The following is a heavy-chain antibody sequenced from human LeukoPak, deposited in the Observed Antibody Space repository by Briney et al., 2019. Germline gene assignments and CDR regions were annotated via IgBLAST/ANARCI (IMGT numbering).Heavy chain of an antibody. V-gene: IGHV4-59*01. Sequence: PSETLSLTCTVSGGSISTYYWTWIRQPPGKGLEWIRYIYYSGGTNYNPSLKSRVTISVDTSKNQFSLKLSSVTAADTAVYYCARGKDYGEYEWVKGWLDPWGQGTLVTVSS. CDR2: IYYSGGT. J-gene: IGHJ5*02. D-gene: IGHD4-17*01. CDR1: GGSISTYY. CDR3: ARGKDYGEYEWVKGWLDP.